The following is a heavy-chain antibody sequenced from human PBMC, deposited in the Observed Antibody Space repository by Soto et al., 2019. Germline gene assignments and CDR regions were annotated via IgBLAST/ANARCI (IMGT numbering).Heavy chain of an antibody. CDR3: ARGRVPAAKYYYYYGMDV. CDR2: ISAYNGNT. V-gene: IGHV1-18*01. J-gene: IGHJ6*02. D-gene: IGHD2-2*01. Sequence: ASVKVSCKASGYTFTSYGISWVRQAPGQGLEWMGWISAYNGNTNYAQKLQGRVTMTTDTSTSTAHMELRSLRSDDTAVYYCARGRVPAAKYYYYYGMDVWGQGTTVTVS. CDR1: GYTFTSYG.